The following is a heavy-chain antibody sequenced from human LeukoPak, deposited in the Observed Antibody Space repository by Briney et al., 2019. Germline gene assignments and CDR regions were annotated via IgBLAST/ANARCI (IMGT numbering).Heavy chain of an antibody. Sequence: ASVKVSCKASGYTFTGYYMHWVRQAPGQGLEWLGWTNPNSGGTNYAQKFQGRVTMTRDTSISTAYMELSRLRSDDTAVYYCARAPPCSSTSCYAMDVWGKGTTVTVSS. D-gene: IGHD2-2*01. CDR2: TNPNSGGT. CDR1: GYTFTGYY. CDR3: ARAPPCSSTSCYAMDV. V-gene: IGHV1-2*02. J-gene: IGHJ6*03.